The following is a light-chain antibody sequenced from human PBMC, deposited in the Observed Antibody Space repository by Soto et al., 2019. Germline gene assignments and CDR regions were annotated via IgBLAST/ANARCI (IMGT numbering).Light chain of an antibody. J-gene: IGLJ1*01. CDR3: GSYATSSSLYL. Sequence: QSALTQPASVSGSPGQSITISCTGTSSDVSYHNYVSWYQRHPGNAPKLIIYEVSNRPSGVSNRFSGSKSGNTASLTISGLXAEDEAEYYCGSYATSSSLYLFGTGTKVTVL. CDR1: SSDVSYHNY. CDR2: EVS. V-gene: IGLV2-14*01.